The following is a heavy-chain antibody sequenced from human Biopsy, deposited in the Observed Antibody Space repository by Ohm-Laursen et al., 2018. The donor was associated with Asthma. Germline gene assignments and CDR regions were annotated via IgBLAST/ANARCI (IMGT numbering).Heavy chain of an antibody. Sequence: SLRLSCTASGFTFRSYAMHWVRQAPGKGLEWVAVISFDGSNKDYADSVKGRFTISRDNSKNTLHLEVNSLRVEDTAVYYCPKDVFPGWELRRGPDYWGQGTLVTVSS. V-gene: IGHV3-30*18. J-gene: IGHJ4*02. CDR2: ISFDGSNK. CDR1: GFTFRSYA. CDR3: PKDVFPGWELRRGPDY. D-gene: IGHD1-26*01.